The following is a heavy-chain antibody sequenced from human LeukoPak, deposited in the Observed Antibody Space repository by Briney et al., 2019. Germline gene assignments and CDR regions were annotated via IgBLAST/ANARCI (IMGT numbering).Heavy chain of an antibody. Sequence: GESLKISCKGSGYSFTNYWIGWVRQVPGKGLEWMGIIYPGDSDTRYSPSFRGQVTISADKSISTAYLQWSSLKASDTAMYYCARLEVDCTSTTSSQNWFDPWGQGTLVTVSS. D-gene: IGHD2-2*01. CDR3: ARLEVDCTSTTSSQNWFDP. CDR1: GYSFTNYW. J-gene: IGHJ5*02. CDR2: IYPGDSDT. V-gene: IGHV5-51*01.